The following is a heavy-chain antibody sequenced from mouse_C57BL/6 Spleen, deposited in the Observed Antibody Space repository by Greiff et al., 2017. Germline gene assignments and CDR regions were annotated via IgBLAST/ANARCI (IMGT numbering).Heavy chain of an antibody. Sequence: DVQLVESGGGLVKPGGSLKLSCAASGFTFSSYAMSWVRQTPEKRLEWVATISDGGSYTYYPDNGKGRFTISRDNAKNNLYLQMSHLKSEDTAMYYCARDITTVVATRYFDVWGTGTTVTVSS. D-gene: IGHD1-1*01. J-gene: IGHJ1*03. V-gene: IGHV5-4*01. CDR3: ARDITTVVATRYFDV. CDR2: ISDGGSYT. CDR1: GFTFSSYA.